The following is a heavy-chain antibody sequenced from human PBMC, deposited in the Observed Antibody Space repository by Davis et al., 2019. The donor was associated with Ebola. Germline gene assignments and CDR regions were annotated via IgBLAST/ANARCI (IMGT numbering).Heavy chain of an antibody. J-gene: IGHJ6*02. CDR2: IRSKAYGGTT. CDR3: TRNGFLEWLYYYYGMDV. D-gene: IGHD3-3*01. V-gene: IGHV3-49*04. Sequence: GGSLRLSCTASGFTFGDYAMSWVRQAPGKGLEWVGFIRSKAYGGTTEYAASVKGRFTISRDDSKSIAYLQMNSLKTEDTAVYYCTRNGFLEWLYYYYGMDVWGQGTTVTVSS. CDR1: GFTFGDYA.